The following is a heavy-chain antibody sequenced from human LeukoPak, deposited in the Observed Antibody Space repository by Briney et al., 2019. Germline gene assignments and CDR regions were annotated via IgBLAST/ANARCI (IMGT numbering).Heavy chain of an antibody. CDR2: ISGSSGST. Sequence: GGSLRLSCAASGFTFNNYAMSWVRQAPGKGLEWLSTISGSSGSTYYADSVKGRFTISRDNSKNTVYLQMKSLRVEATAVYYCAKGLSAAGDYYFDYWGQGALVTVSS. CDR3: AKGLSAAGDYYFDY. J-gene: IGHJ4*02. V-gene: IGHV3-23*01. D-gene: IGHD2-21*01. CDR1: GFTFNNYA.